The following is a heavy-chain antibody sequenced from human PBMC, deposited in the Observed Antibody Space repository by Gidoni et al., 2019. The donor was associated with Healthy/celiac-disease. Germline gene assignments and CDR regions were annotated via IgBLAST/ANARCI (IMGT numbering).Heavy chain of an antibody. Sequence: QVQLVESGGGVVQPGRSLRLSCAASGFTFSSYSMHWVRQAPGKGLEWVAVISYDGSNKYYADSVKGRFTISRDNSKNTLYLQMNSLRAEDTAVYYCAKDLRSGSYWRGPDYWGQGTLVTVSS. D-gene: IGHD1-26*01. CDR3: AKDLRSGSYWRGPDY. CDR2: ISYDGSNK. CDR1: GFTFSSYS. V-gene: IGHV3-30*18. J-gene: IGHJ4*02.